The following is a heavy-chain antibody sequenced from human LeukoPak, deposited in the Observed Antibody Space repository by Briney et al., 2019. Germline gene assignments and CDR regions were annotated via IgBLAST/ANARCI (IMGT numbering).Heavy chain of an antibody. Sequence: GGSLRLSCSASGFTFNNYALTWVRQTPGKGLECVSAISGDGVSPYYADSVRGRFTISRDNSKNTLYLQMNSLRVEDTAVYFCARDPGAFPYFFDSWGQGALVTVSS. J-gene: IGHJ4*02. CDR1: GFTFNNYA. V-gene: IGHV3-23*01. D-gene: IGHD4/OR15-4a*01. CDR3: ARDPGAFPYFFDS. CDR2: ISGDGVSP.